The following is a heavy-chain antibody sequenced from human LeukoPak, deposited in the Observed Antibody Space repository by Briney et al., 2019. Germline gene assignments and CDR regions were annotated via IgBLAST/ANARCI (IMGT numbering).Heavy chain of an antibody. J-gene: IGHJ3*02. D-gene: IGHD3-9*01. CDR1: GFTFSDYY. CDR2: IYYSGST. Sequence: LRLSCAASGFTFSDYYMSWIRQHPGKGLEWIGYIYYSGSTYYNPSLKSRVTISVDTSKNQFSLKLSSVTAADTAVYYCARQGYDILTGPTPEDAFDIWGQGTMVTVSS. CDR3: ARQGYDILTGPTPEDAFDI. V-gene: IGHV4-31*02.